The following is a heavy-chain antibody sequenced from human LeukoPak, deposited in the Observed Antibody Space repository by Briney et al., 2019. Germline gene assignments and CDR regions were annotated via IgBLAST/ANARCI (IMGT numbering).Heavy chain of an antibody. Sequence: SQTLSLTCAISGDSVSTNSAAWNWIRQSPSRGLEWLGRTYYRSKWYNDYAVSVKSRATINPDISKNQFSLQLSSVTPEDTAVYYCARSTAGDAPFDYWGQGTLVTVSS. D-gene: IGHD5-24*01. V-gene: IGHV6-1*01. CDR3: ARSTAGDAPFDY. CDR1: GDSVSTNSAA. J-gene: IGHJ4*02. CDR2: TYYRSKWYN.